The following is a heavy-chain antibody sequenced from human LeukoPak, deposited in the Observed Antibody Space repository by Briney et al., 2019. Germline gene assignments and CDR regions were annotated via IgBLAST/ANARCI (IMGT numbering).Heavy chain of an antibody. CDR3: ARAVYCSSTSCYGGAIFDY. D-gene: IGHD2-2*01. CDR1: GYTFTGYY. CDR2: INPNSGGT. J-gene: IGHJ4*02. V-gene: IGHV1-2*02. Sequence: GASVKVSCKASGYTFTGYYMHWVRPAPGQGLEWMGWINPNSGGTNYAQKFQGRVTMTRDTSISTAYMELSRLRSDDTAVYYCARAVYCSSTSCYGGAIFDYWGQGTLVTVSS.